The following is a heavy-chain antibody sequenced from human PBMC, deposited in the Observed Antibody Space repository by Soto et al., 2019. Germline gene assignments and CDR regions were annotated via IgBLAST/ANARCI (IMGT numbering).Heavy chain of an antibody. J-gene: IGHJ4*02. CDR3: AHSGEALASGDPPLYYLDS. CDR1: GFSLSTSGVG. Sequence: QITLKESGPPLVKPTQTLTLTCTFSGFSLSTSGVGVGWIRQPPGKALEWLALIYWDDDKRYSPSLKSRLTTTKDTSKNQVVLTMTNMDPVDTATYYCAHSGEALASGDPPLYYLDSWGQGPLVTVSS. D-gene: IGHD7-27*01. V-gene: IGHV2-5*02. CDR2: IYWDDDK.